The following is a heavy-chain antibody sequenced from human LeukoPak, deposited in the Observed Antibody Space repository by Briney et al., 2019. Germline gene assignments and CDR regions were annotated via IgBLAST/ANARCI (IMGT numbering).Heavy chain of an antibody. CDR3: ASGDIVVVPAARWSGSFDY. CDR2: FDPEDGET. J-gene: IGHJ4*02. V-gene: IGHV1-24*01. CDR1: GYTLTELS. Sequence: ASVKVSCKVSGYTLTELSMHWVRQAPGKGLERMGGFDPEDGETIYAQKFQGRVTMTEDTSTDTAYMELSSLRSEDTAVYYCASGDIVVVPAARWSGSFDYWGQGTLVTVSS. D-gene: IGHD2-2*01.